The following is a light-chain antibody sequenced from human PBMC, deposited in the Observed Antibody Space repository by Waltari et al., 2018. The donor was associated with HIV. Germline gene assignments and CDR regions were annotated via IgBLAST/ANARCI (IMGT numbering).Light chain of an antibody. CDR2: WAA. V-gene: IGKV4-1*01. CDR1: QNILYNSNNKNY. CDR3: QQYYNTPFT. J-gene: IGKJ3*01. Sequence: DIVMTQSPDSLAVSLGERATINCKSSQNILYNSNNKNYLAWYQQKPGQPPKLLIYWAATRESGFPDRFSGSGSGTDFTLTISSLQAEDVAVYYCQQYYNTPFTFGPGTKAEIK.